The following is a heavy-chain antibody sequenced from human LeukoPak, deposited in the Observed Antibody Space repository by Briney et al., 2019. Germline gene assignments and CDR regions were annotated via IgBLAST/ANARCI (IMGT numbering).Heavy chain of an antibody. CDR3: ARDDYGVDDALDI. V-gene: IGHV3-64*02. J-gene: IGHJ3*02. CDR2: INSKGDVT. CDR1: GFTFRIYA. D-gene: IGHD4-17*01. Sequence: PGGSLRLSCAASGFTFRIYAMHWVRQAPGKGLEYVSTINSKGDVTYYADSVKGRFTISRDNSKNTLYLQMGSLRAEDMAVYYCARDDYGVDDALDIWGQGTMVTVCS.